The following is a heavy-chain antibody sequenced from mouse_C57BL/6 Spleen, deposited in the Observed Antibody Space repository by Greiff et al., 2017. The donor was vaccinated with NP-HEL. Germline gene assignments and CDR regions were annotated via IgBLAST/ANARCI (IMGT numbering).Heavy chain of an antibody. D-gene: IGHD2-4*01. V-gene: IGHV3-6*01. CDR2: ISYDGSN. CDR3: ARIYYDYDDAMDY. J-gene: IGHJ4*01. Sequence: EVQLQESGPGLVKPSQSLSLTCSVTGYSITSGYYWNWIRQFPGNKLEWMGYISYDGSNNYNPSLKNRISITRDTSKNQFFLKFNSVTTEDTATYYCARIYYDYDDAMDYWGQGTSVTVSS. CDR1: GYSITSGYY.